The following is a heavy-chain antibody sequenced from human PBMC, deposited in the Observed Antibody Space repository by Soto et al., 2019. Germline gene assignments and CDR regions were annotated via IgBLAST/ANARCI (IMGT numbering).Heavy chain of an antibody. CDR1: GGSISSSSYY. J-gene: IGHJ4*02. CDR2: IYYSGST. D-gene: IGHD6-19*01. Sequence: SETLSLTCTVSGGSISSSSYYWGWIRQPPGKGLEWIGSIYYSGSTYYNPSLKSRVTISVDTSKNQFSLKLSSVTAADTAVYYCARLPTAVAGIVDYWGQGTLVTV. V-gene: IGHV4-39*01. CDR3: ARLPTAVAGIVDY.